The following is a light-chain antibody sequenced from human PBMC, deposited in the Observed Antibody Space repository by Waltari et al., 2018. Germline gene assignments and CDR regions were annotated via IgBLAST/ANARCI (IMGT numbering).Light chain of an antibody. CDR1: QSISKY. CDR3: QHYESLPVT. CDR2: HAS. Sequence: QSPGTLSLSPGERATLSCRASQSISKYLAWYQQKPGQAPRLLIYHASSRAAGIPDRFSGSGSGTDFSLSISRLEPEDFAVYYCQHYESLPVTFGQGTKVEIK. J-gene: IGKJ1*01. V-gene: IGKV3-20*01.